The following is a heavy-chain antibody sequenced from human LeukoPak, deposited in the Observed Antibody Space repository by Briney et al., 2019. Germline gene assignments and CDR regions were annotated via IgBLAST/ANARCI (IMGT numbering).Heavy chain of an antibody. CDR3: AKEAHYDFFGEY. D-gene: IGHD3-3*01. CDR1: GFTFSSYG. V-gene: IGHV3-30*02. CDR2: IRYDGSNK. J-gene: IGHJ4*02. Sequence: GGSLRLSCAASGFTFSSYGMHWVRQAPGKGLEWVAFIRYDGSNKYYADSVKGRFTISRDNSKNTLYLQMNSLRAEDTAVYNCAKEAHYDFFGEYWGQGTLVTVSS.